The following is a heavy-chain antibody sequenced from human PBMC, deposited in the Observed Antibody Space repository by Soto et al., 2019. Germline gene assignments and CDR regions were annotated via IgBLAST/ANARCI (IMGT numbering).Heavy chain of an antibody. J-gene: IGHJ6*02. Sequence: QVQLVQSGAEVTKPGSSVKVSCKASGGTVSSYAISWVRQAPGQGLEWMGGIIPVFGTVNYAQKLQGRVTSTADESTSTAYMELSSLRSEDTAVYYCARGYCSGGSCFKYNYHGMDVWGLGTTVTVSS. D-gene: IGHD2-15*01. V-gene: IGHV1-69*12. CDR1: GGTVSSYA. CDR3: ARGYCSGGSCFKYNYHGMDV. CDR2: IIPVFGTV.